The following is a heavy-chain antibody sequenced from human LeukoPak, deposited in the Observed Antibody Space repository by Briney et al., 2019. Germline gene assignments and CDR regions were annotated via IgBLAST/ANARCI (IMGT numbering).Heavy chain of an antibody. CDR3: ARVRDYFDY. V-gene: IGHV4-30-2*01. CDR1: GGSISSGGYY. Sequence: PSETLSLTCTVSGGSISSGGYYWSWIRQPPGKGLEWIGDIYHSGSTYYNPSLKSRVTISVDRSKNQFSLKLSSVTAADTAVYYCARVRDYFDYWGQGTLVTVSS. J-gene: IGHJ4*02. CDR2: IYHSGST.